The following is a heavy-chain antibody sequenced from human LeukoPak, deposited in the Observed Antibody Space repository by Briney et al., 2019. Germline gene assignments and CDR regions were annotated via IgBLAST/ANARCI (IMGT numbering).Heavy chain of an antibody. J-gene: IGHJ4*02. D-gene: IGHD6-13*01. CDR3: ASALPFQLVH. Sequence: SETLSLTCTVSGGSISSYYWSWIRQPPGKGLEWIGYIYYSGSTNYNPSLKSRVTMSLDKSKNQFSLKLSSVTAADTAMYYCASALPFQLVHWGQGTLVTVSS. CDR1: GGSISSYY. V-gene: IGHV4-59*12. CDR2: IYYSGST.